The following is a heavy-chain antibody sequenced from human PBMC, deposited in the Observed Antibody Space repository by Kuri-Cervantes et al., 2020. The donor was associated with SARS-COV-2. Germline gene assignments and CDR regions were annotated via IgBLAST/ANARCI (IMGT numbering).Heavy chain of an antibody. J-gene: IGHJ5*02. D-gene: IGHD6-6*01. CDR3: ARIHSSSSSWGHWFDP. V-gene: IGHV2-26*01. CDR2: TFSNDEK. Sequence: SGPTLVKPTETLTLTCTVSGFSLTNTKLGVSWIRQPPGKALEWLAHTFSNDEKSYSTSLTSRLTISKDTSKSQVVLTMTNMDPLDTATYYCARIHSSSSSWGHWFDPWGQGTLVTVSS. CDR1: GFSLTNTKLG.